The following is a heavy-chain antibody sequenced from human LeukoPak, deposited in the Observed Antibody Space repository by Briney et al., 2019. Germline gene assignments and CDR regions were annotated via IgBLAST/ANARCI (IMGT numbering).Heavy chain of an antibody. CDR2: IYTSGST. J-gene: IGHJ2*01. D-gene: IGHD4-23*01. CDR1: GGSISSGSYY. CDR3: ARGWGGNWVSDWYFDL. V-gene: IGHV4-61*02. Sequence: SETLSLTCTVSGGSISSGSYYWSWIRQPAGKGLEWIGRIYTSGSTYYNPSLKSRVTISVDTSKNQFSLKLSSVTAADTAVYYCARGWGGNWVSDWYFDLWGRGTLVTVSS.